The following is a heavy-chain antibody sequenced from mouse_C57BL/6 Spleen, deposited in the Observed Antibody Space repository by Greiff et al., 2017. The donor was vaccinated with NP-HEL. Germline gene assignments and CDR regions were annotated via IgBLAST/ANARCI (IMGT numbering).Heavy chain of an antibody. D-gene: IGHD1-1*01. CDR3: ARSGGTVKRYFDV. J-gene: IGHJ1*03. CDR1: GYTFTSYW. V-gene: IGHV1-52*01. Sequence: VQLQQPGAELVRPGSSVKLSCKASGYTFTSYWMHWVKQRPIQGLEWIGNIDPSDSETHYNQKFKDKATLTVDKSSSTAYMQLSSLTSEDSAVYYCARSGGTVKRYFDVWGTGTTVTVSS. CDR2: IDPSDSET.